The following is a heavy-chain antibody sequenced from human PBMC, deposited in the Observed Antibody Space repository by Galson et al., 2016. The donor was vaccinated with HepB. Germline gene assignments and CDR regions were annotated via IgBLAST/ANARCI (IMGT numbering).Heavy chain of an antibody. CDR1: GVTFSRYD. CDR3: ARDGGGTGGYYYYAMDV. J-gene: IGHJ6*02. CDR2: IGTAGDT. Sequence: SLRLSCAASGVTFSRYDMRWFRHVTGKGLEWVSAIGTAGDTYYPGSVKGRFTISRENAKNSLYLQMNSLRDEDTAVYYCARDGGGTGGYYYYAMDVWGQGTTVTVSS. D-gene: IGHD1-14*01. V-gene: IGHV3-13*01.